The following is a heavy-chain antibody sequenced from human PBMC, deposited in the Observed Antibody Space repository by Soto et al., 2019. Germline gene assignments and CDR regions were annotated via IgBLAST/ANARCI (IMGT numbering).Heavy chain of an antibody. Sequence: PGESLKISCKGSGYSFTSYWIAWVRQMPGKGLEWMGIIYPGDSDTRYSPSFQGQVTISADKSITTAFLQWNSLKASDTAMYYCARPMGRDGYIWGTFDYWGRGTLVTVSS. V-gene: IGHV5-51*01. CDR1: GYSFTSYW. D-gene: IGHD3-16*01. CDR2: IYPGDSDT. J-gene: IGHJ4*02. CDR3: ARPMGRDGYIWGTFDY.